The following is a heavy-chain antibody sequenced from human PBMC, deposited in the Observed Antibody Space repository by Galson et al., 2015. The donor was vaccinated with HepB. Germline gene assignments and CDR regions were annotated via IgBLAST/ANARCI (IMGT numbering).Heavy chain of an antibody. CDR3: AVAVAGMPDDY. CDR1: GFTFSSYA. D-gene: IGHD6-19*01. J-gene: IGHJ4*02. CDR2: ISYDGSNK. Sequence: SLRLSCAASGFTFSSYAMHWVRQAPGKGLEWVAVISYDGSNKYYADSVKGRFTISRDNSKNTLYLQMNSLRAEDTAVYYCAVAVAGMPDDYWGQGTLVTVSS. V-gene: IGHV3-30*04.